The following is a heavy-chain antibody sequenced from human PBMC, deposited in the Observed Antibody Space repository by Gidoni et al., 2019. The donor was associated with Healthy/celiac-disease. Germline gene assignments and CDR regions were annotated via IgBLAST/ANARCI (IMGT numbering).Heavy chain of an antibody. CDR1: GLSFGSCA. CDR3: AKGPRSGSSGWYGLFDY. V-gene: IGHV3-23*01. J-gene: IGHJ4*02. Sequence: EVQLLESGGGLVQRGGSLRPVCAASGLSFGSCAMSWVRQAPGKGLEWVSGISGTGGSTYYADSVKGRFTISRDNFKNTLSLQINSLRAEDTAIYYCAKGPRSGSSGWYGLFDYWGQGTLVTVSS. CDR2: ISGTGGST. D-gene: IGHD6-19*01.